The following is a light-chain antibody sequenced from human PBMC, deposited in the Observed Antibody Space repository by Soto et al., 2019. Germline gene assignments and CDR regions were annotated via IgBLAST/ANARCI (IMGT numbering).Light chain of an antibody. CDR2: DVS. J-gene: IGLJ1*01. V-gene: IGLV2-8*01. CDR3: SSYAGSKNYV. CDR1: SSDVGGYNF. Sequence: QSVLTQPPSASGSPGQSVTISYTGTSSDVGGYNFVSWFQHHPGKAPKLMIYDVSKRPSGVPDRFSGSKSGNTASLTVSGLQAEDEADYYCSSYAGSKNYVFGTGTKLTVL.